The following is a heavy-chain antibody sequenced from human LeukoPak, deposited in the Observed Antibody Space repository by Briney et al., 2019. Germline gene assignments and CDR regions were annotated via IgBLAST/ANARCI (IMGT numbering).Heavy chain of an antibody. CDR2: IFPSGGEI. Sequence: PGGSLRLSCAASGFTFSTFAMIWVRQPPGKGLEWVSSIFPSGGEIHYADSVKGRFTISRDNSKNTLYLQTNSLRAEDTAVYYCAKDKARGSQVGPRITAPGTFDYWGQGTLVTVSS. V-gene: IGHV3-23*01. J-gene: IGHJ4*02. CDR1: GFTFSTFA. D-gene: IGHD6-13*01. CDR3: AKDKARGSQVGPRITAPGTFDY.